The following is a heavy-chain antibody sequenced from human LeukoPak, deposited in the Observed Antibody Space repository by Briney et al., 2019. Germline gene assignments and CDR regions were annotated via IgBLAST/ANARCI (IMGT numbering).Heavy chain of an antibody. V-gene: IGHV3-7*01. Sequence: GGSLRLSCAASGFTFSSYWMTWVRQAPGKGLEWVANINKDGIEKHYVDSVKGRFTISRDNAKNSVYLQMNNVRAEDTAVYYCGRDYYYDSSGSGAFDIWGQGTMVTVSS. CDR1: GFTFSSYW. CDR3: GRDYYYDSSGSGAFDI. CDR2: INKDGIEK. J-gene: IGHJ3*02. D-gene: IGHD3-22*01.